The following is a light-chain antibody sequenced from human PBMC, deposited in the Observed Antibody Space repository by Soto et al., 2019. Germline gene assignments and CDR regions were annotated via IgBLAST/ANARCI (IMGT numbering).Light chain of an antibody. V-gene: IGLV8-61*01. CDR1: SGSVSISHY. J-gene: IGLJ3*02. CDR3: LLYMGSAVWV. Sequence: QAVVTQEPSFSVSPGGTVTLTCGLSSGSVSISHYPSWYQQTPGQAPRTLIYSTNSRSSGVPDRFSGSILGNKAALTITGAQADDESDYFCLLYMGSAVWVFGGGTKVTVL. CDR2: STN.